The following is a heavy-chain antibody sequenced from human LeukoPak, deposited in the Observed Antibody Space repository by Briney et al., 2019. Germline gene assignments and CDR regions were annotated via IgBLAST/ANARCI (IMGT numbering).Heavy chain of an antibody. CDR3: ASVTMVRGPHFDY. CDR2: LSGSGGRS. V-gene: IGHV3-23*01. D-gene: IGHD3-10*01. J-gene: IGHJ4*02. Sequence: GGSLRLSCAASGFTFSTYAMSWVRQAPGKGLEWVSALSGSGGRSYYADSVEGRFTISRDSFKNTVSLQMSSLRAEATAVYYCASVTMVRGPHFDYWGQGTLVTVSS. CDR1: GFTFSTYA.